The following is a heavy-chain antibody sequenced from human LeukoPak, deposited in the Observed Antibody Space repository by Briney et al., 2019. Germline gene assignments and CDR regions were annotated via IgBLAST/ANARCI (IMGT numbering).Heavy chain of an antibody. D-gene: IGHD3-22*01. CDR3: ARGPGPLWLLHDY. CDR1: GFTVSSNY. V-gene: IGHV3-66*01. Sequence: GWSLRLSCAASGFTVSSNYMSWVRQAPGKGLEWVSVIYSGGSTYYADSVKGRFTISRDNSKNTLYLQMNSLRAEDTAVYYCARGPGPLWLLHDYWGQGTLVTVSS. CDR2: IYSGGST. J-gene: IGHJ4*02.